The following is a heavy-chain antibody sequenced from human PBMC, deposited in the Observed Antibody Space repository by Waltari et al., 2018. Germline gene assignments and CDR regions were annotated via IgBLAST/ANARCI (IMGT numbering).Heavy chain of an antibody. CDR2: INSDGST. CDR3: ASSLDSSGST. CDR1: GFTVNSNY. V-gene: IGHV3-53*02. J-gene: IGHJ5*02. D-gene: IGHD3-22*01. Sequence: EVQLVETGGGLIQPGGSLRLSCAASGFTVNSNYMSWIRPAPGKGLEWVSLINSDGSTYYADSVKGRFTISRDNSKNTLNLQMNSLRAEDTAVYYCASSLDSSGSTWGQGTLVTVSS.